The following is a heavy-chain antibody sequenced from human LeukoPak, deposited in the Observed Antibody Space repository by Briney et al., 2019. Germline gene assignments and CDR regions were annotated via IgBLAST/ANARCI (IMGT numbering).Heavy chain of an antibody. J-gene: IGHJ4*02. V-gene: IGHV4-39*01. D-gene: IGHD6-19*01. CDR1: GGSISTINYY. CDR2: VFYTASA. Sequence: PSETLSLTCTVSGGSISTINYYWGWIRQPPGKGLEWIGSVFYTASAFYNPSLKSRVTISVDTSKNQFSLKLSSVTAADTAVYYCARSSPGAVAGPYFDYWGQGTLVTVSS. CDR3: ARSSPGAVAGPYFDY.